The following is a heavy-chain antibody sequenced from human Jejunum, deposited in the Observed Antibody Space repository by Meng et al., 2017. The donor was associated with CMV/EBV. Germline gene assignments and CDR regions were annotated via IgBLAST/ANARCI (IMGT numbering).Heavy chain of an antibody. V-gene: IGHV3-23*01. D-gene: IGHD6-6*01. CDR2: NSGSGGRT. CDR1: GFTFGTYD. Sequence: ASGFTFGTYDMSWVRQAPWKGLEWVSGNSGSGGRTNYADSVKGRFTISRDNSKNTLYLQMNSLRAEDTAVYFCAQDRRDSSFWFDPRGQGTLVTVSS. CDR3: AQDRRDSSFWFDP. J-gene: IGHJ5*02.